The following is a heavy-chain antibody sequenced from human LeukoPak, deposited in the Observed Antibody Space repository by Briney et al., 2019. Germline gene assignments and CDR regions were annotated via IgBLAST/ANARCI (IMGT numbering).Heavy chain of an antibody. J-gene: IGHJ5*02. Sequence: GGSLRLSCAASGFTFSSYGMHWVRQAPGKGLEWVAFIRYDGSNKYCADSVKGRFTISRDNSKNTLYLQMNSLRAEDTAVYYCARDFWSGYPNWFDPWGQGTLVTVSS. CDR1: GFTFSSYG. D-gene: IGHD3-3*01. CDR3: ARDFWSGYPNWFDP. CDR2: IRYDGSNK. V-gene: IGHV3-30*02.